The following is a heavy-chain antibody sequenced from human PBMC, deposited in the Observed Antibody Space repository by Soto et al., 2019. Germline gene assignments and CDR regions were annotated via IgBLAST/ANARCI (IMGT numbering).Heavy chain of an antibody. J-gene: IGHJ6*02. Sequence: SETLSLTCTVSGGSISSSSYYWGWIRQPPGKGLEWIGSIYYSGSTYYDPSLKSRVTISVDTSKNQFSLKLSSVTAADTAVYYCACIFSGGYGYGFYYYGMDVWGQGTTVTVSS. CDR1: GGSISSSSYY. V-gene: IGHV4-39*01. D-gene: IGHD5-18*01. CDR2: IYYSGST. CDR3: ACIFSGGYGYGFYYYGMDV.